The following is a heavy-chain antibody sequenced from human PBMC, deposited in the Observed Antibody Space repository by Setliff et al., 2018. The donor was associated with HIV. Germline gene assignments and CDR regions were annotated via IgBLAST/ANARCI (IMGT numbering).Heavy chain of an antibody. J-gene: IGHJ4*02. CDR1: GGSISNSDFY. Sequence: PSETLSLTCTVSGGSISNSDFYWGWIRQSPGKGLEWIGSIYYRGATYYNPTLQSRVTISADTSKNQFYLKLTSVTAADTAVYYCARAGRADDIVVVVAARGYFDYWGQGTLVTVSS. CDR2: IYYRGAT. CDR3: ARAGRADDIVVVVAARGYFDY. V-gene: IGHV4-39*01. D-gene: IGHD2-15*01.